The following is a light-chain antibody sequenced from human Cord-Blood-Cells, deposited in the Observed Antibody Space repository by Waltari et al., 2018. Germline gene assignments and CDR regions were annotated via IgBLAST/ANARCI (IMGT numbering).Light chain of an antibody. CDR3: AAWDDSLSGWV. CDR2: RNK. V-gene: IGLV1-47*01. Sequence: QSVLTQPPSASGTPGQRVTISCSGSSSNIGSNYVYWYQQLPGTAPKLLIYRNKRRPSGVPDRFSGSKSVTSASLAISGLRSEDEADYYCAAWDDSLSGWVFGGGTKLTVL. J-gene: IGLJ3*02. CDR1: SSNIGSNY.